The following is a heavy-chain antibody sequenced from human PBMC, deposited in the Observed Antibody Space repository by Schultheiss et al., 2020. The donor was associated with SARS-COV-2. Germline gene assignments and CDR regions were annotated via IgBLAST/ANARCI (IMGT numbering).Heavy chain of an antibody. D-gene: IGHD1-1*01. CDR1: GGSISSGDYY. J-gene: IGHJ4*02. CDR3: ARGAQEVRRAVDF. V-gene: IGHV4-30-4*01. CDR2: IYYSGST. Sequence: SQTLSLTCTVSGGSISSGDYYWSWIRQPPGKGLEWIGYIYYSGSTYYNPSLKSRVTISLDTSKNQFSLKLSSVTAADTAVYYCARGAQEVRRAVDFWGQGILVTVSS.